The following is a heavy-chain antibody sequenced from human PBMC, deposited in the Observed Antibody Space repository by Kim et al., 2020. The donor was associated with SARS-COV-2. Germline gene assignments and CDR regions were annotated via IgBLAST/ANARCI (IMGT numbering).Heavy chain of an antibody. CDR3: ARDYLWILLWEPISYYYMDV. Sequence: GGSLRLSCAASGFTFSDYYMSWIRQAPGKGLEWVSYISSSGSTIYYADSVKGRFTISRDNAKNSLYLQMNSLRAEDTAVDYCARDYLWILLWEPISYYYMDVWGKGTTVTVSS. CDR2: ISSSGSTI. V-gene: IGHV3-11*01. J-gene: IGHJ6*03. D-gene: IGHD1-26*01. CDR1: GFTFSDYY.